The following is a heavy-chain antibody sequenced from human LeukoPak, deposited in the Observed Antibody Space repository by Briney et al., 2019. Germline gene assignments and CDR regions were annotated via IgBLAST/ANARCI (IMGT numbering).Heavy chain of an antibody. D-gene: IGHD6-19*01. CDR1: GASISSTTYY. V-gene: IGHV4-39*01. J-gene: IGHJ3*02. CDR3: ARHKYSSGWPPEGAFDI. Sequence: SETLSLTCTVSGASISSTTYYWGWIRQPPRKGLEWIASIYYSGSTYYNPSLKSRVTISVDTSKNQFSLKLSSVTAADTAVYYCARHKYSSGWPPEGAFDIWGQGTMVTVSS. CDR2: IYYSGST.